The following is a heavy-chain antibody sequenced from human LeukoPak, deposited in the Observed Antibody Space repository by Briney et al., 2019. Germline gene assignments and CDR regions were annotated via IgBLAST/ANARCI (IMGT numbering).Heavy chain of an antibody. CDR1: GYSISSGYY. V-gene: IGHV4-38-2*02. Sequence: PSETLSLTCTVSGYSISSGYYWGWIRQPPGKGLEWIGSIYHSGSTYYNPSLKSRVTISVDTSKNQFSLKLSSVTAADTAVYYCARAYYGSGSYYNPYYYYYYMDVWGKGTTVTVSS. CDR3: ARAYYGSGSYYNPYYYYYYMDV. D-gene: IGHD3-10*01. CDR2: IYHSGST. J-gene: IGHJ6*03.